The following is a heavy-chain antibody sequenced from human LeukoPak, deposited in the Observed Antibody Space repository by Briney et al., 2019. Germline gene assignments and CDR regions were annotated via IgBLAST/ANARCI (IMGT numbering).Heavy chain of an antibody. D-gene: IGHD3-22*01. CDR3: AKDRLPLSSAYYYLPFDY. V-gene: IGHV3-23*01. Sequence: GGSLRLSCAASRFTFSSYGMSWVRQAPGKGLEWVSGISAIGGSTYYADSVKGRFTISRDNSKNTLYLQMNSLRAEDTAVYYCAKDRLPLSSAYYYLPFDYWGQGTLVTVSS. CDR1: RFTFSSYG. CDR2: ISAIGGST. J-gene: IGHJ4*02.